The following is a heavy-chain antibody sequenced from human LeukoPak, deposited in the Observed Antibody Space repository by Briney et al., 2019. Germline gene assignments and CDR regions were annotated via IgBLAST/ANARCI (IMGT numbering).Heavy chain of an antibody. CDR2: IYLGDSDA. CDR1: GYRFTTYW. Sequence: VGSLEIYLQGSGYRFTTYWIALVPPVPGKGLGVVGIIYLGDSDARYSPPFQRQVTFPADKSISTAYLQWSSLKASDTAMYFCARRDIAVAGSIDYWGQGTLVTVSS. V-gene: IGHV5-51*01. D-gene: IGHD6-19*01. CDR3: ARRDIAVAGSIDY. J-gene: IGHJ4*02.